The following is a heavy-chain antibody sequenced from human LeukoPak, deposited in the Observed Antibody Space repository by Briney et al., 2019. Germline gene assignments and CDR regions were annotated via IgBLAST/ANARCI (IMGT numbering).Heavy chain of an antibody. CDR1: GYTFTSYG. CDR3: AREGRYCSGGSCYSGHYYYYMDV. V-gene: IGHV1-18*01. J-gene: IGHJ6*03. CDR2: ISAYNGNT. D-gene: IGHD2-15*01. Sequence: ASVKVSCKASGYTFTSYGISWVRQAPGHGLEWMGWISAYNGNTNYAQKLQGRVTMTTDTSTSTAYMELRSLRSDDTAVYYCAREGRYCSGGSCYSGHYYYYMDVWGKGTTVTVSS.